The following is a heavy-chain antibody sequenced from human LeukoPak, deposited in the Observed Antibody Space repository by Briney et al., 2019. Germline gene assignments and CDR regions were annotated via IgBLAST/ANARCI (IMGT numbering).Heavy chain of an antibody. CDR1: GFTFSSYA. V-gene: IGHV3-23*01. Sequence: GGSLRLSCAASGFTFSSYAMSWVRQAPGKGLEWVSAISGSGGSTYYADSVKGRFTISRDNSKNTLYLQMNSLRAEDTAVYYFGRARRPSRRAVDYWGQGTLDIVS. CDR2: ISGSGGST. CDR3: GRARRPSRRAVDY. J-gene: IGHJ4*02.